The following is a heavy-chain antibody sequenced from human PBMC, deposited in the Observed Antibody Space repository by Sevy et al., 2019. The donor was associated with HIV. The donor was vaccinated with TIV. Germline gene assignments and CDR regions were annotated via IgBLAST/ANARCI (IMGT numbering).Heavy chain of an antibody. V-gene: IGHV3-21*01. J-gene: IGHJ3*02. CDR3: VVYYYDSSRYSNAFDI. CDR2: ISSSSSYI. D-gene: IGHD3-22*01. Sequence: GGSLRLSCAASGFTFSSYSMNWVRQAPGKGLEWVSSISSSSSYIYYADSVKGRFTISRDNVKNSLYLQMNSLRAEDTAVYYCVVYYYDSSRYSNAFDIWGQGTMVTVSS. CDR1: GFTFSSYS.